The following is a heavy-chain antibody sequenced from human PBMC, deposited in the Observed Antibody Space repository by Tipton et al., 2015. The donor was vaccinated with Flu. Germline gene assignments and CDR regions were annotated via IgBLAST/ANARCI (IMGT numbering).Heavy chain of an antibody. CDR1: GFMFSNYW. CDR3: ARARGGSCSGGSCYSNYFDY. V-gene: IGHV3-7*01. J-gene: IGHJ4*02. Sequence: SLRLSCAASGFMFSNYWMSWVRQAPGKGLEWVANIQQDGSEKYHVDSVKGRFTISRDNAKNSLYLQMNSLRAEDTAIYYCARARGGSCSGGSCYSNYFDYWGQGTLVTVSS. D-gene: IGHD2-15*01. CDR2: IQQDGSEK.